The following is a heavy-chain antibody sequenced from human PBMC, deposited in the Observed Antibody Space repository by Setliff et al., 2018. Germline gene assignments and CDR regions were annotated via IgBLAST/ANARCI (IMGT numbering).Heavy chain of an antibody. D-gene: IGHD2-8*02. Sequence: ASVKVSCKTSGYTFTNFGISWVRQAPGQGLEWLGSISPYTGNTNYPERLQGRITMTTDTLTSTVYMELRSPRPDDTALYYCVRSSAPQIVLAADFDRWGQGTLVTVSS. CDR3: VRSSAPQIVLAADFDR. V-gene: IGHV1-18*01. J-gene: IGHJ4*02. CDR2: ISPYTGNT. CDR1: GYTFTNFG.